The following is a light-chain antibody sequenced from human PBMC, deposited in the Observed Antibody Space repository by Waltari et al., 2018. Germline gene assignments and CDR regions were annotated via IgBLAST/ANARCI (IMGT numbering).Light chain of an antibody. CDR1: SGHSSYA. CDR2: LNSDGSH. V-gene: IGLV4-69*01. J-gene: IGLJ3*02. CDR3: QTWGTGIHV. Sequence: QLVLTQSPSASASLGASVKLTCTLSSGHSSYAIAWHQQQPEKGPRYLMKLNSDGSHSKGDGIPDRFSGSSSGAEHYLTISSLQSEDEADYYCQTWGTGIHVFGGGTKLTVL.